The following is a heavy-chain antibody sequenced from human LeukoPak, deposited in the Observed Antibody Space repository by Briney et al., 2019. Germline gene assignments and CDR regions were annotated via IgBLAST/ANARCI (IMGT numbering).Heavy chain of an antibody. V-gene: IGHV3-23*01. CDR3: AKDRGIGYCSSTSCYFPNWFDP. CDR2: ISGSGGST. D-gene: IGHD2-2*01. J-gene: IGHJ5*02. Sequence: GGSLRLSCAASGFTFSSYAMSWVRQAPGKGLEWVSAISGSGGSTYYADSVKGRFTISRDNSKNTLYLQMNSLRAEDTAVYYCAKDRGIGYCSSTSCYFPNWFDPWGQGTLVTVSS. CDR1: GFTFSSYA.